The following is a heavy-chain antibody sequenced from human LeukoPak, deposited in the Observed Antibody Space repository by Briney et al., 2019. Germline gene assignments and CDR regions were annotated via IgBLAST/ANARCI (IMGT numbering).Heavy chain of an antibody. J-gene: IGHJ6*02. CDR1: GFTFSSYG. Sequence: RGSLRLSCAASGFTFSSYGMHWVRQAPGKGLEWVAVIWYDGSNKYYADSVKGRFTISRDNAKNSLYLQMNSLRAEDTAVYYCARDYYYYYGMDVWGQGTTVTVSS. CDR3: ARDYYYYYGMDV. V-gene: IGHV3-33*01. CDR2: IWYDGSNK.